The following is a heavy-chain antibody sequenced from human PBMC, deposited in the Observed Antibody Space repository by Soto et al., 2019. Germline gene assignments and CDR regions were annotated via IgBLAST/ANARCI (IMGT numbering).Heavy chain of an antibody. CDR3: ARGDIAVAGTMHYYYYYYMAV. D-gene: IGHD6-19*01. Sequence: ASVKVSCKASGYTFTSYDINWVRQATGQGLEWMGWMNPNSGNTGYAQKFQGRVTMTRNTSISTAYMELSSLRSEDTAVYYCARGDIAVAGTMHYYYYYYMAVWGKGTTVTVSS. J-gene: IGHJ6*03. CDR2: MNPNSGNT. V-gene: IGHV1-8*01. CDR1: GYTFTSYD.